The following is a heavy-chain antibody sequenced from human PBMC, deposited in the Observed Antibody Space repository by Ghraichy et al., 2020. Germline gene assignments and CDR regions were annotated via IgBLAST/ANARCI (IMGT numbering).Heavy chain of an antibody. CDR3: TRDRESTPSLRGTPGY. D-gene: IGHD1-14*01. V-gene: IGHV3-49*03. Sequence: GGSLRLSCTASGFTFGDYAMSWFRQAPGKGLEWVGFIRRKAYGGTIEYAASVKGRFTISRDDSKSIAYLQMNGLKTEDTAVYYCTRDRESTPSLRGTPGYWGQGTLVTVSS. CDR1: GFTFGDYA. J-gene: IGHJ4*02. CDR2: IRRKAYGGTI.